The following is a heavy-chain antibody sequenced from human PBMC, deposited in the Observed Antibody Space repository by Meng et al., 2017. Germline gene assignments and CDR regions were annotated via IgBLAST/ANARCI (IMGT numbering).Heavy chain of an antibody. J-gene: IGHJ4*02. V-gene: IGHV4-4*02. CDR1: GVSISSSNW. CDR2: IYHSGST. CDR3: ARGRYSSGWDRFDY. D-gene: IGHD6-19*01. Sequence: LQAAGPGSGMPSGSLALTLSRPGVSISSSNWWSCVRRPPGKGLEWIGEIYHSGSTNYNPSLKSRVTISVDKSKNQFSLKLSSVTAADTAVYYCARGRYSSGWDRFDYWGQGTLVTVSS.